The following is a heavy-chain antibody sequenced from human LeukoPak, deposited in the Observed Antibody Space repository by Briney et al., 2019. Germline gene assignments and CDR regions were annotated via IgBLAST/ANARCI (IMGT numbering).Heavy chain of an antibody. V-gene: IGHV1-69*02. J-gene: IGHJ4*02. CDR2: IIPILGIA. Sequence: SVKVSCKASGGTFSSYTISWVRQAPGQGLEWMGRIIPILGIANYAQKFQGRVTITADKSTSTAYMELSSLRSEDTAVYYCATPSARKGSYGDYGDFDYWGQGTLFTVSS. CDR3: ATPSARKGSYGDYGDFDY. CDR1: GGTFSSYT. D-gene: IGHD4-17*01.